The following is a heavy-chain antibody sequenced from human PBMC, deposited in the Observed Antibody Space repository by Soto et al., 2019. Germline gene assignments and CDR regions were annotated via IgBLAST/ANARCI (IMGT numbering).Heavy chain of an antibody. J-gene: IGHJ4*02. CDR1: GFTFSSYA. Sequence: VGSLRLSCAVSGFTFSSYAMSWVRQPPGQGLEWVSGISTGGGSTYYADSVKGRFTISRDNPKNTLYLQMNSLRAEDTAVYYCAKAYLSTVYYFDYWGQGALVTVSS. V-gene: IGHV3-23*01. CDR3: AKAYLSTVYYFDY. CDR2: ISTGGGST.